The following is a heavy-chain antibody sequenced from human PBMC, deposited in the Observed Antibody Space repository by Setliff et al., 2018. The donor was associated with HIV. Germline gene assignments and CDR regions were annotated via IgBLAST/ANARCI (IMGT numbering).Heavy chain of an antibody. D-gene: IGHD4-17*01. J-gene: IGHJ1*01. CDR1: GFTFSSYA. CDR3: ANSGTTAIEYFQH. CDR2: ISGSGDST. Sequence: GGSLRLSCATSGFTFSSYAMSWVRQAPGKGLEWVSAISGSGDSTYYADSVKGRFTISRDNSKNTLYLQMNSLRADDTAVYYCANSGTTAIEYFQHWGQGTLVTVSS. V-gene: IGHV3-23*01.